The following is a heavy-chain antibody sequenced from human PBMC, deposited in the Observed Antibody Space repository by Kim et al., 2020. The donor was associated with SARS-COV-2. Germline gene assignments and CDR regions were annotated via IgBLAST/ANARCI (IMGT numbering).Heavy chain of an antibody. V-gene: IGHV4-34*01. CDR2: INHSGST. Sequence: SETPSLTCAVYGGSFSGYYWSWIRQPPGKGLEWIGEINHSGSTNYNPSLKSRVTISVDTSKNQFSLKLSSVTAADTAVYYCATGSANWFDPWGQGTLVTVSS. CDR3: ATGSANWFDP. D-gene: IGHD3-10*01. J-gene: IGHJ5*02. CDR1: GGSFSGYY.